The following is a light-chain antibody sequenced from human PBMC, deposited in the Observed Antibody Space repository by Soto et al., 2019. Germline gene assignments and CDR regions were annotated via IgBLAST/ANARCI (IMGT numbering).Light chain of an antibody. V-gene: IGLV2-14*01. CDR3: SSYRSRTTFV. CDR2: EVR. J-gene: IGLJ1*01. CDR1: SSDVGAYNY. Sequence: QSVLTQPASVSGSPGQSITISCTGTSSDVGAYNYVSWYQQYPGKAPKVIIFEVRKRPSGVSNRFSGSKSGDTASLTISGLQDEDEAAYYCSSYRSRTTFVFGTGTKVTV.